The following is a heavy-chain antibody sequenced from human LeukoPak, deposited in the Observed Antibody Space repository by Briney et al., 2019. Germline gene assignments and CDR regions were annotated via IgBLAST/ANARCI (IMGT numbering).Heavy chain of an antibody. CDR2: ISSSSSYI. CDR1: GFTFSSCS. V-gene: IGHV3-21*01. CDR3: ARDTQDTAMVTDV. D-gene: IGHD5-18*01. Sequence: PGGSLRLSCAASGFTFSSCSMNWVRQAPGKGLEWVSSISSSSSYIYYADSVKGRFTISRDNAKNSLYLQMNSLRAEDTAVYYCARDTQDTAMVTDVWGQGTTVTVSS. J-gene: IGHJ6*02.